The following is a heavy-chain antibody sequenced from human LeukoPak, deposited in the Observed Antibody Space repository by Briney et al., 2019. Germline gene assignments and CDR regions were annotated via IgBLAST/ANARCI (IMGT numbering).Heavy chain of an antibody. V-gene: IGHV4-34*01. D-gene: IGHD1-14*01. Sequence: SEILSLTCAVYGESFSDHYWTWLRQSPGKGLEWIGEIHHGGTTNYNPSFKSRVALSLDTSKNQFSLRLSFVTAADTALYYCARRSYNLSWRSNRYYFDYWGRGTLVTVSS. CDR1: GESFSDHY. J-gene: IGHJ4*02. CDR3: ARRSYNLSWRSNRYYFDY. CDR2: IHHGGTT.